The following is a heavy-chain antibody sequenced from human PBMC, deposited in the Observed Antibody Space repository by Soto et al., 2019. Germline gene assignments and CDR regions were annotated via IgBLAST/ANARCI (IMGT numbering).Heavy chain of an antibody. D-gene: IGHD3-3*01. V-gene: IGHV3-30-3*01. J-gene: IGHJ1*01. Sequence: QVQFVESGGRVVQPGRSLRLSCAASGFMFNRYAIHWVRQTPGKGLEWVAVISKDGSVQYYADSVRGRFIISRDKSKDTVYLEMNSLRAEDTAVFYCARSRSGAVPDSFGFWGQGTLVTVSS. CDR3: ARSRSGAVPDSFGF. CDR2: ISKDGSVQ. CDR1: GFMFNRYA.